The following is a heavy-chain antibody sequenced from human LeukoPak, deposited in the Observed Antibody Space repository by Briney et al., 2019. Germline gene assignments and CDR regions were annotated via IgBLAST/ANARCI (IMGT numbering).Heavy chain of an antibody. CDR1: GYTFTGYY. CDR3: ARVRRGDYVWGSYRW. V-gene: IGHV1-2*02. J-gene: IGHJ4*02. CDR2: INPNSGGT. Sequence: ASVKVSCKASGYTFTGYYMHWVRQAPGQGLEWMGWINPNSGGTNYAQKFQGRVTMTRDTSISTAYMELSRLRSDDTAVYYCARVRRGDYVWGSYRWWGQGTLVTVSS. D-gene: IGHD3-16*02.